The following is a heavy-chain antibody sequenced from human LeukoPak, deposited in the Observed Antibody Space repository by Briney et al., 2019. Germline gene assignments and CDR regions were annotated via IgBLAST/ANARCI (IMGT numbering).Heavy chain of an antibody. CDR1: GGSISSGSYY. V-gene: IGHV4-61*02. D-gene: IGHD3-22*01. J-gene: IGHJ4*02. Sequence: SETLSLTCTVSGGSISSGSYYWSWIRQPAGKGLEWIGRIYTSGSTNYNPSLKSRVTISVDTSKNQFSLKLSSVTAADTAVYYCARSITMIVVVSPWYFDYWGQGTLVTVSS. CDR2: IYTSGST. CDR3: ARSITMIVVVSPWYFDY.